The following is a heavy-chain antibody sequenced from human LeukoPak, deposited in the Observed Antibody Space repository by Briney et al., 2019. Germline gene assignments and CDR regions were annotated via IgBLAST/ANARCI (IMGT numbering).Heavy chain of an antibody. CDR2: INPNSGGT. V-gene: IGHV1-2*02. J-gene: IGHJ4*02. CDR3: ARARYFDWLPFDY. Sequence: GASVKVSCKASGYTFTGYYMHWVRQAPGQGLEWMGWINPNSGGTNYAQKFQGRVTMTRDTSISTAYMELSRLRSEDTAVYYCARARYFDWLPFDYWGQGTLVTVSS. CDR1: GYTFTGYY. D-gene: IGHD3-9*01.